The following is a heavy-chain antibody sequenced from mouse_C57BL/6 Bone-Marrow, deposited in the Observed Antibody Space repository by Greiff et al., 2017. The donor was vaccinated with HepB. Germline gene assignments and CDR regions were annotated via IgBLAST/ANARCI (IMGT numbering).Heavy chain of an antibody. J-gene: IGHJ2*01. Sequence: VKLMESGAELVRPGASVKLSCKASGYTFTDYYINWVKQRPGQGLEWIARIYPGSGNTYYNEKFKGKATLTAEKSSSTAYMQLSSLTSEDSAVYFCARKGTLSLGDYWGQGTTLTVSS. V-gene: IGHV1-76*01. CDR2: IYPGSGNT. CDR3: ARKGTLSLGDY. D-gene: IGHD3-3*01. CDR1: GYTFTDYY.